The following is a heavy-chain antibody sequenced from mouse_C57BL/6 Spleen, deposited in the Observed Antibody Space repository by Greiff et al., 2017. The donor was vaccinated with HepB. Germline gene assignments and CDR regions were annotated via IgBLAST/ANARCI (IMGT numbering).Heavy chain of an antibody. V-gene: IGHV1-62-2*01. CDR1: GYTFTEYT. J-gene: IGHJ4*01. D-gene: IGHD3-2*02. CDR2: FYPGSGSI. Sequence: QVQLKESGAELVKPGASVKLSCKASGYTFTEYTIHWVKQRSGQGLEWIGWFYPGSGSIKYNEKFKDKATLTADKSSSTVYMELSRLTSEDSAVYFCARHEEGAAQATLYYAMDYWGQGTSVTVSS. CDR3: ARHEEGAAQATLYYAMDY.